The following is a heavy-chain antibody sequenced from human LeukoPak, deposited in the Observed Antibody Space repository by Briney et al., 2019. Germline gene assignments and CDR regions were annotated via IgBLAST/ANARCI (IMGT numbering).Heavy chain of an antibody. D-gene: IGHD3-16*01. CDR3: ARQGGGEISTYY. CDR1: GYTLRTYW. CDR2: IFPVASST. Sequence: ESLKISRKQSGYTLRTYWIGRVRQVPGEGPGGVAIIFPVASSTRYSPSSQGHVTISAVESISTAYLHWSRLQASDTAIYYCARQGGGEISTYYWCQGALVIVSS. V-gene: IGHV5-51*01. J-gene: IGHJ4*02.